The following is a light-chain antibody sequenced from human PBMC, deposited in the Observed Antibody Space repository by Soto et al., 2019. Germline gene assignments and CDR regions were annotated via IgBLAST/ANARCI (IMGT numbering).Light chain of an antibody. CDR1: QSVGTY. J-gene: IGKJ5*01. CDR2: DVS. Sequence: TQSPSTLSVSPGERATLSCRASQSVGTYLAWYQQKPGQSPRLLMFDVSNRATGIPARFSGSGSGTDFTLTISSLEPEDFGVYYCQHRSIWPVSFGQGTRLEI. V-gene: IGKV3-11*01. CDR3: QHRSIWPVS.